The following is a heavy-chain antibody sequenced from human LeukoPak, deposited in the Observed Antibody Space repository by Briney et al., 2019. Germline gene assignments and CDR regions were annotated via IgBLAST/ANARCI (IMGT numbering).Heavy chain of an antibody. CDR3: ARGDWNYVSDY. CDR1: GYTFTGYY. Sequence: ASVKVSCKASGYTFTGYYMHWVRQAPGQGLEWMGWISAYNGNTNYAQKLQGRVTMTTDTSTSTAYMELRSLRSDDTAVYYCARGDWNYVSDYWGQGTLVTVSS. D-gene: IGHD1-7*01. V-gene: IGHV1-18*04. CDR2: ISAYNGNT. J-gene: IGHJ4*02.